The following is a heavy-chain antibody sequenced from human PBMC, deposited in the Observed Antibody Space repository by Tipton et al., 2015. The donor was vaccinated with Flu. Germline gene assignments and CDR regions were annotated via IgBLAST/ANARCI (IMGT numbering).Heavy chain of an antibody. CDR1: GFIVSSDY. V-gene: IGHV3-53*01. J-gene: IGHJ4*02. CDR3: ARGMHY. CDR2: IVRSGTTT. Sequence: SLRLSCAASGFIVSSDYMSWVRQAPGKGLEWVSSIVRSGTTTYYADSVKGRFSISRDNSKNTLYLQMNSLRVEDTATYYCARGMHYWGQGTLVTVSS.